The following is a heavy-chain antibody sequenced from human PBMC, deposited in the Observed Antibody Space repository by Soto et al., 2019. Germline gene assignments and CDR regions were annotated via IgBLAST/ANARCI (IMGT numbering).Heavy chain of an antibody. J-gene: IGHJ6*03. V-gene: IGHV4-31*03. CDR3: ARAFCDFWSGYYSDYYYLDV. D-gene: IGHD3-3*01. CDR1: GGSISSGGYY. CDR2: IYYSGST. Sequence: QVQLQESGPGLVKPSQTLSLTCTVSGGSISSGGYYWSWIRQHPGKGLEGIGYIYYSGSTYYNPSLKGRVTISVDTSKNQFSLKLSSVTAADTAVYYCARAFCDFWSGYYSDYYYLDVWGKGTTVTVSS.